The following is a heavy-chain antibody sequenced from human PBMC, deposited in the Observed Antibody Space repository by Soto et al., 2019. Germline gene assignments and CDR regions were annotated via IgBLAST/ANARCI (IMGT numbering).Heavy chain of an antibody. CDR2: ISGSGGST. V-gene: IGHV3-23*01. J-gene: IGHJ6*03. CDR1: GFTFSSYA. D-gene: IGHD3-3*01. CDR3: ANDFWSCYYNNYYYYMDV. Sequence: EVQLLESGGGLVQPGGSLRLTCAASGFTFSSYAMSWVRQAPGKGLEWVSAISGSGGSTYYADSVKGRFTISRDNSKNTLYLQMNSLRAEDTAVYYCANDFWSCYYNNYYYYMDVWSKGTTVTVSS.